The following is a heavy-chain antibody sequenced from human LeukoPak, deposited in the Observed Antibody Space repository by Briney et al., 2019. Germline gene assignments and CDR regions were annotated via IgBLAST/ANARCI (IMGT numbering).Heavy chain of an antibody. CDR2: INPNSGGT. CDR3: ARDIGVVVAATVFDY. J-gene: IGHJ4*02. CDR1: GYTFTGYY. Sequence: ASVKVSCKASGYTFTGYYMHWVRPAPGQGLEWMGWINPNSGGTNYAQKFQGRVTMTRDTSTSTVYMELSSLRSEDTAVYYCARDIGVVVAATVFDYWGQGTLVTVSS. V-gene: IGHV1-2*02. D-gene: IGHD2-15*01.